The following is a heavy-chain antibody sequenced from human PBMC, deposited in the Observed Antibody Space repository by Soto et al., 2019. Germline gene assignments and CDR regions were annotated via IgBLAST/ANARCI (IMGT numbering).Heavy chain of an antibody. V-gene: IGHV3-30-3*01. CDR1: GFTFSSYA. CDR3: ARDRVEVVTAYYYYYGMDV. D-gene: IGHD2-21*02. Sequence: QVQLVESGGGVVQPGRSLRLSCAASGFTFSSYAMHWVRQAPGKGLEWVAVISYDGSNKYYADSVKGRFTISRDNSKNTLYLQMNSLRAEDTAVYYCARDRVEVVTAYYYYYGMDVWGQGTTVTVSS. CDR2: ISYDGSNK. J-gene: IGHJ6*02.